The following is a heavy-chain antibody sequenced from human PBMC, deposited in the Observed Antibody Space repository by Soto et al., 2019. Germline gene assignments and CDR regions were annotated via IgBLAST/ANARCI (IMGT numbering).Heavy chain of an antibody. CDR3: ARKAGYYYVAGAFDI. CDR1: GDSLSSYY. J-gene: IGHJ3*02. Sequence: TSETLSLTCTVSGDSLSSYYWSWIRQPPGKGLEWIGYIYYSGSTNYNPSLKSRVTISVDTSKNQFSLKLSSVTAADTAVYYCARKAGYYYVAGAFDIWGQGTMVTVSS. D-gene: IGHD3-10*02. V-gene: IGHV4-59*01. CDR2: IYYSGST.